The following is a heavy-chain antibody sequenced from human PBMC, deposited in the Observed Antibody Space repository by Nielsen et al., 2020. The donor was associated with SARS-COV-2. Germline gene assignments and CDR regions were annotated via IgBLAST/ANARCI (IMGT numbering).Heavy chain of an antibody. Sequence: GGSLRLSCAASGFTFSSYAMSWVRQAPGKGLEWVSYISSSGSTIYYADSVKGRFTISRDNAKNSLYLQMNSLRAEDTAVYYCASILRSLYYFDYWGQGTLVTVSS. CDR2: ISSSGSTI. V-gene: IGHV3-48*03. D-gene: IGHD4-17*01. CDR3: ASILRSLYYFDY. CDR1: GFTFSSYA. J-gene: IGHJ4*02.